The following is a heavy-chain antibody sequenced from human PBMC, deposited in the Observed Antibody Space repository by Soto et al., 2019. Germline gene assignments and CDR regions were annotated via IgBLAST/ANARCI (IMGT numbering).Heavy chain of an antibody. Sequence: ASVKVSCKASGYTFTSYGISWVRQAPGQGLEWMGWISAYNGNTNYAQKLQGRVTVTTDTSASTAYMELRSLRSDDTAVYYCARVFVPITGTTSYYYGMDVWGQGTTVTVSS. D-gene: IGHD1-7*01. J-gene: IGHJ6*02. CDR3: ARVFVPITGTTSYYYGMDV. V-gene: IGHV1-18*01. CDR2: ISAYNGNT. CDR1: GYTFTSYG.